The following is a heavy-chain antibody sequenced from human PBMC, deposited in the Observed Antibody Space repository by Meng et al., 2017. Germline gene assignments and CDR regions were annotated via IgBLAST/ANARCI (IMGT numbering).Heavy chain of an antibody. CDR3: ARRGIAARPFYY. D-gene: IGHD6-6*01. Sequence: QIQQLDAVVLKPSETLSITCAVYGGSFSGSYWSWIRQPTGKGLEWIGEINHSGSTNYNPSLKSRVTISVDTSKNQFSLKLSSVTAADTAVYYCARRGIAARPFYYWGQGTLVTVSS. CDR1: GGSFSGSY. CDR2: INHSGST. J-gene: IGHJ4*02. V-gene: IGHV4-34*01.